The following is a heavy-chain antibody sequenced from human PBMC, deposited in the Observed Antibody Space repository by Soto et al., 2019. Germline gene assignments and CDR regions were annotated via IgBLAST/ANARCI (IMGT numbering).Heavy chain of an antibody. Sequence: GGSLRLSCAASGFTFSSYAMSWVRQAPGKGLEWVSAISGSGGSTYYADSVEGRFTISRDNSKNTLYLQMNSLRAEDTAVYYCAKDRLTTRDYDFYFDYWGQGTLVTVSS. D-gene: IGHD3-3*01. V-gene: IGHV3-23*01. CDR2: ISGSGGST. CDR1: GFTFSSYA. J-gene: IGHJ4*02. CDR3: AKDRLTTRDYDFYFDY.